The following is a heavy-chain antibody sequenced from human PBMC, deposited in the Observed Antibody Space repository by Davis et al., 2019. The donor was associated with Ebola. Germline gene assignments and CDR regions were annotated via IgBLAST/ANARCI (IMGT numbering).Heavy chain of an antibody. CDR2: IGASDEGI. J-gene: IGHJ4*02. D-gene: IGHD4-17*01. CDR1: GFSFNIYG. V-gene: IGHV3-48*01. CDR3: ARAHNYGDSDY. Sequence: GESLKISCAASGFSFNIYGMYWFRQPPGKGLEWVSYIGASDEGISYADSVKGRFTISRDNAKNSLYLQMDRLRADDTAVYYCARAHNYGDSDYWGQGTLVTVSS.